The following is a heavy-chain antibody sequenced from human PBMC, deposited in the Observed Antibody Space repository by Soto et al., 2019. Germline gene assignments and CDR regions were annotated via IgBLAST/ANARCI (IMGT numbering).Heavy chain of an antibody. CDR2: IFWDDDK. D-gene: IGHD2-21*01. V-gene: IGHV2-5*02. Sequence: QITLKESGPALVKPTQTLTLTCSFSGFSLSTRGVAVGWIRQPPGKALEWLALIFWDDDKWYSPSLRSQLTXTXAXXKKQLVLTMTYMDPVDTATYYCAQRSRVDTYYFDQWGQGTLVTVSS. CDR1: GFSLSTRGVA. J-gene: IGHJ4*02. CDR3: AQRSRVDTYYFDQ.